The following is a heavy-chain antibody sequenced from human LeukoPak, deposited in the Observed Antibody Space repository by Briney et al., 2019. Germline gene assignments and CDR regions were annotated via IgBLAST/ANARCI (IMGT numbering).Heavy chain of an antibody. CDR2: INHSGST. D-gene: IGHD2-2*01. CDR1: GGSFSGYY. J-gene: IGHJ5*02. CDR3: AKGPQYPWFDP. Sequence: SETLSLTCAVYGGSFSGYYWSWIRQPPGKGLEWIGEINHSGSTNYNPSLKSRVTISVDTSKNQFSLKLSSVTAADTAVYYCAKGPQYPWFDPWGQGTLVTVSS. V-gene: IGHV4-34*01.